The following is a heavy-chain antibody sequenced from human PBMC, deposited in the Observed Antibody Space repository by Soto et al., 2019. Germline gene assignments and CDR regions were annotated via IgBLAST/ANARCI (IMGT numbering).Heavy chain of an antibody. V-gene: IGHV1-69*01. CDR2: IIPIFGTA. Sequence: QVQLVQSGAEVKKPGSSVKVSCKASGGTFSSYAISWVRQAPGQGLEWMGGIIPIFGTANYAQKFQGRVTITADESTSTAYMGLSSLRSEDTAVYYCARTYCGGDCYPPPYFQHWGQGTLVTVSS. CDR3: ARTYCGGDCYPPPYFQH. CDR1: GGTFSSYA. D-gene: IGHD2-21*02. J-gene: IGHJ1*01.